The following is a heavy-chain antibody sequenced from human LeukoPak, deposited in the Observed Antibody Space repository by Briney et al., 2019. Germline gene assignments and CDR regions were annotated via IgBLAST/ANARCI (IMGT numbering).Heavy chain of an antibody. CDR3: ASGGSGSYHDAFDI. J-gene: IGHJ3*02. Sequence: ASVRVSCMASGYTFTSYDINWVRQAPGQGLEWMGLLNPNSGHTRYSQQFQGRLTITRITSISTAYMELSSLRSEDTAVYYCASGGSGSYHDAFDIWGQGTMVTVSS. CDR1: GYTFTSYD. CDR2: LNPNSGHT. V-gene: IGHV1-8*03. D-gene: IGHD3-10*01.